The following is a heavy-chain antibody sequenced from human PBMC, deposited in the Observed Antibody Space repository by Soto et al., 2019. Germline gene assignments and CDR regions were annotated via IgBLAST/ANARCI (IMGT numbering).Heavy chain of an antibody. J-gene: IGHJ5*02. CDR3: ARAPYSSGFNCFDP. Sequence: ASVEVSCKASGYTFTIYGISWVRQAPGQGLEWMGWISAYNGNTNYAQKLQGRVTMTTDTSTSTAYMELRSLRSDDTAVYYCARAPYSSGFNCFDPWGQGTLVTVSS. D-gene: IGHD6-19*01. CDR1: GYTFTIYG. V-gene: IGHV1-18*01. CDR2: ISAYNGNT.